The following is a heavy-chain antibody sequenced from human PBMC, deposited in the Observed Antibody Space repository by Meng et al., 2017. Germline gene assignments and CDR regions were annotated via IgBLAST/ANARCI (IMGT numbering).Heavy chain of an antibody. J-gene: IGHJ4*02. V-gene: IGHV1-3*01. CDR2: INAGNGNT. Sequence: QVQLVQSGEDVKKTGASVKVSCKASGYIFTSYAMHWVRQAPGKRLEWMGWINAGNGNTKYSQKFQGRVTITRDTSASTAYMELSSLRSEDTAVYYCARNIDYWGQGTLVTVSS. CDR3: ARNIDY. CDR1: GYIFTSYA.